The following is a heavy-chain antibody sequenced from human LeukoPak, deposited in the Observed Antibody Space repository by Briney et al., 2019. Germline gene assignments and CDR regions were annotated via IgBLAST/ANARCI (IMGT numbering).Heavy chain of an antibody. CDR2: ISSSGITI. V-gene: IGHV3-11*01. CDR1: GSIFSDYY. D-gene: IGHD3-10*01. J-gene: IGHJ6*03. Sequence: GGSLRLSCAASGSIFSDYYMSWIRQAPGKGLEWVSYISSSGITIYYADSVKGRFTISRDNAKNSLYLQMNSLRAEDTAVYYCARGKTGSYYSRSYYMDVWGKGTTVTISS. CDR3: ARGKTGSYYSRSYYMDV.